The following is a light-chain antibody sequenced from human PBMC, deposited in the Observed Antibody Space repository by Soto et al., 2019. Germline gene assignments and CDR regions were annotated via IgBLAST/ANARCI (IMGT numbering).Light chain of an antibody. V-gene: IGKV1-5*03. Sequence: DIQMTQSPSTLSASVGDRVTITCRASQNINSWLAWYQQKPGKAPKLLIYKASNLESGVPSRFSGSGSGTDFTLTISSLQPDDFATYHCQQYESYWTFGQGTKVDIK. J-gene: IGKJ1*01. CDR3: QQYESYWT. CDR1: QNINSW. CDR2: KAS.